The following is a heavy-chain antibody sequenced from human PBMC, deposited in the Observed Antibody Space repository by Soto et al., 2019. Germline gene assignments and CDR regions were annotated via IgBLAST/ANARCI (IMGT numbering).Heavy chain of an antibody. J-gene: IGHJ6*02. D-gene: IGHD1-1*01. Sequence: PGGSLRLSCAASGFTFSSYAMHWVRQAPGKGLEWVAVISYDGSNKYYADSVKGRFTISRDNSKNTLYLQMNSLRAEDTAVYYCAREPRQQPSTTTDYYYYYGMDGWGQGTTVTVSS. V-gene: IGHV3-30-3*01. CDR3: AREPRQQPSTTTDYYYYYGMDG. CDR2: ISYDGSNK. CDR1: GFTFSSYA.